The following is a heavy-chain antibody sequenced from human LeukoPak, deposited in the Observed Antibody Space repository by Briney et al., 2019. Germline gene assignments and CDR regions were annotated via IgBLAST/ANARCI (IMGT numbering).Heavy chain of an antibody. J-gene: IGHJ3*01. CDR3: VRDSVPYAFDL. D-gene: IGHD5/OR15-5a*01. CDR2: ISDRTTMI. CDR1: GFSFSSYS. Sequence: PGGSLRLSCEASGFSFSSYSMNWVRLAPGKGLEWVSYISDRTTMIYYADSVKGRFTISRDNAKNSLFLQMDSLRAEDTAVYYWVRDSVPYAFDLWGQGTMVTVSS. V-gene: IGHV3-48*01.